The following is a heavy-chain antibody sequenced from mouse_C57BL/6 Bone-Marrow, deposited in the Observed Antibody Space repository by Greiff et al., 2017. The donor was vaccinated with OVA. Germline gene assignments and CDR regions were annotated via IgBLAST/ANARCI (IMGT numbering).Heavy chain of an antibody. J-gene: IGHJ3*01. CDR3: ARGAMDDYDSWFAY. D-gene: IGHD2-4*01. Sequence: VQLQQSGAELVRPGTSVKLSCKASGYAFTNYLIEWVKQRPGQGLEWIGVINPGSGGTNYNEKFKGKATLTADKSSSTAYMQLSSLTSEDSAVYFCARGAMDDYDSWFAYWGQGTLVTVSA. CDR1: GYAFTNYL. V-gene: IGHV1-54*01. CDR2: INPGSGGT.